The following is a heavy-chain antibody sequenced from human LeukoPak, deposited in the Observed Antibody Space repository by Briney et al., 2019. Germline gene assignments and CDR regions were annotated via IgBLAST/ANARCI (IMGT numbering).Heavy chain of an antibody. CDR1: GGCISSSSYY. D-gene: IGHD2-21*01. J-gene: IGHJ4*02. CDR2: IYYSGST. CDR3: ARQSDWAKNYFDY. Sequence: SETLSLKCTVSGGCISSSSYYWGWIRQPPGKGLEWIGSIYYSGSTYYNPSLKSRVTISVDTSKNQFSLKLSSETAADTAVYYCARQSDWAKNYFDYWGQGTLVTVSS. V-gene: IGHV4-39*01.